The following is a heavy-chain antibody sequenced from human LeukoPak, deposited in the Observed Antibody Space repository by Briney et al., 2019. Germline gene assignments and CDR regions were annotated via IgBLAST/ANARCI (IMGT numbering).Heavy chain of an antibody. V-gene: IGHV4-61*01. Sequence: SSETLSLTCTVSGGSISGSSYYWSWIRQPPGKGLEWIGYIYYSGSTNYNPSLKSRVTISVDTSKNQFSLKLSSVTAADTAVYYCARGLSRQLYYFDYWGQGTLVTVSS. CDR2: IYYSGST. CDR1: GGSISGSSYY. CDR3: ARGLSRQLYYFDY. D-gene: IGHD2-2*01. J-gene: IGHJ4*02.